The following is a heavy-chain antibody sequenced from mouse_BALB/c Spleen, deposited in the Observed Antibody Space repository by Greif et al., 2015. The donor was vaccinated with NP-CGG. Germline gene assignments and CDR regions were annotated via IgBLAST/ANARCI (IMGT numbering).Heavy chain of an antibody. J-gene: IGHJ1*01. CDR1: GFTFSSYG. Sequence: EVKLVESGGDLVKPGGSLKLSCAASGFTFSSYGMSWVRQTPDKRLEWVATISSGGSYTYYPDSVKGRFTISRDNAKNTLYLQMSSLKSEDTAMYYCARLGDWYFDVWGAGTTVTVSS. CDR3: ARLGDWYFDV. CDR2: ISSGGSYT. V-gene: IGHV5-6*01.